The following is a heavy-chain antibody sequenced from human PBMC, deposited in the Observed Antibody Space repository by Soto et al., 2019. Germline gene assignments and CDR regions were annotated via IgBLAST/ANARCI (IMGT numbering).Heavy chain of an antibody. J-gene: IGHJ4*02. CDR2: ITSDTLTI. Sequence: EVQPVESGGGLVRPGESLRLSCAASGFKFNIYSMNWIRQAPGKGLEWVSYITSDTLTIRYADSVRGRFIISRDNAGNSVFLQMNSLRDEDTATYYCARSVEGHFDYWGQGALVTVSS. D-gene: IGHD6-19*01. CDR3: ARSVEGHFDY. CDR1: GFKFNIYS. V-gene: IGHV3-48*02.